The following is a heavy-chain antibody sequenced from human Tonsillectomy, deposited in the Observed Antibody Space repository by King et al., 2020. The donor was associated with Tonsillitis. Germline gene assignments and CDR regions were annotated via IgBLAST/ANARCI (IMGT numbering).Heavy chain of an antibody. CDR1: GYTFTNYD. CDR2: MNPSSGNT. D-gene: IGHD2-2*01. Sequence: QLVQSGAEVKKPGASVKVSCKASGYTFTNYDINWVRQATGQGLEWMGWMNPSSGNTGSAQKFQGRVTLTRNTSTSTAYMELSSLRSEDTAVYYCARGREKDCSTRTGYGTGYWFDPWGQGTLVTVSS. J-gene: IGHJ5*02. CDR3: ARGREKDCSTRTGYGTGYWFDP. V-gene: IGHV1-8*01.